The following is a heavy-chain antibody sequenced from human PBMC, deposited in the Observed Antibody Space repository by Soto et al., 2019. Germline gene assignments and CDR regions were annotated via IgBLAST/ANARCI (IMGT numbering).Heavy chain of an antibody. V-gene: IGHV1-2*02. CDR2: INPNSGGT. D-gene: IGHD3-22*01. CDR1: GDTFTGYS. J-gene: IGHJ4*02. CDR3: ARRKGDYYDSSGYHYYFAY. Sequence: SVDVSCKASGDTFTGYSRYWVRPATGQGLEWMGWINPNSGGTKSAQKFQGRVTMTRDTSISTADMELSRLRSDDMAVYYCARRKGDYYDSSGYHYYFAYWGQGTLVTVSS.